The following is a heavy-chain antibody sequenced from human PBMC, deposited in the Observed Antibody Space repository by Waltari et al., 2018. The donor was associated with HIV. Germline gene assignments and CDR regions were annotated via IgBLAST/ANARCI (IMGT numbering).Heavy chain of an antibody. D-gene: IGHD4-17*01. CDR3: AREGTEHDYGDQPPRTSFDY. J-gene: IGHJ4*02. V-gene: IGHV7-4-1*02. CDR1: GYTFTSYA. Sequence: QVQLVQSGSELKKPGASVKVSCKASGYTFTSYAMNWVRQAPGQGLEWRGWSNTNTGNPTMAQGFTGRFVFSLYTSVSTAYLQISSLKAEDTAVYYCAREGTEHDYGDQPPRTSFDYCGQGTLVTVSS. CDR2: SNTNTGNP.